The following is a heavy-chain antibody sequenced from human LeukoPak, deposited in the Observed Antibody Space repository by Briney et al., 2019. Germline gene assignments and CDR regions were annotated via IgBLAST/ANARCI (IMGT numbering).Heavy chain of an antibody. Sequence: TGGSLRLSCAASGFAFSSYAMSWVRQAPGKGLEWVSSISGTGGRTYYADSVKGRFTIPRDNSKNTLDLQMNSLRADDTAVYYCARDGYSNYWYLNLWGQGTLVTVSS. CDR3: ARDGYSNYWYLNL. CDR2: ISGTGGRT. V-gene: IGHV3-23*01. CDR1: GFAFSSYA. D-gene: IGHD6-13*01. J-gene: IGHJ4*02.